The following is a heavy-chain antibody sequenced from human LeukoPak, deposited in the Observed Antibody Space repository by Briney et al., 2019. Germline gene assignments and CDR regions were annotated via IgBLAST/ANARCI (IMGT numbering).Heavy chain of an antibody. Sequence: PGGSLRLSCAASGFTFSSYGMSWVRQAPAKGLEWVANIKQDGSEKYYVDSVKGRFTISRDNAKNSLYLQMNSLRAEDTAVCYCARDGSASDAFDIWGQGTMVTVSS. D-gene: IGHD5-12*01. CDR1: GFTFSSYG. J-gene: IGHJ3*02. CDR3: ARDGSASDAFDI. V-gene: IGHV3-7*01. CDR2: IKQDGSEK.